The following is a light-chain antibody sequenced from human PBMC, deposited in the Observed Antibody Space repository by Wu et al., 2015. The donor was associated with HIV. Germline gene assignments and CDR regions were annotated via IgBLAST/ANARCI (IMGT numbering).Light chain of an antibody. CDR3: QQSYSTPYS. J-gene: IGKJ2*03. CDR1: QSITSY. CDR2: AAS. Sequence: IQMTQSPSSLSAFVGARVTITCRASQSITSYLNWYQQKPGKAPKLLIYAASSLQSGVPSRFSGSGSGTDFTLTISSLHFEDFATYYCQQSYSTPYSFGQGTKLEIK. V-gene: IGKV1-39*01.